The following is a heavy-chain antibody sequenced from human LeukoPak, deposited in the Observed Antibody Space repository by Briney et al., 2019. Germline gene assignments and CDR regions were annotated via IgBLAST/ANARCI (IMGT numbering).Heavy chain of an antibody. V-gene: IGHV3-30*02. J-gene: IGHJ5*02. CDR2: IRYDGSNK. CDR1: GFTFSSYG. D-gene: IGHD2-2*01. CDR3: AKERDCSSTSCHDDGEWFDP. Sequence: PGGSLRLSCAASGFTFSSYGMHWVRQAPGKGLEWVAFIRYDGSNKYYADSVKGRFTISRDNSKNTLYLQMNSLRAEDTAVYYCAKERDCSSTSCHDDGEWFDPWGQGTLVTVSS.